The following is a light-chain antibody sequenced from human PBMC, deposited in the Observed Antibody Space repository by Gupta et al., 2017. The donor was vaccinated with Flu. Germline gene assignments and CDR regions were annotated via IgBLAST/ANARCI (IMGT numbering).Light chain of an antibody. CDR3: QQYYSYPRT. CDR1: QGISSD. J-gene: IGKJ1*01. Sequence: PSSLSASTGDRVTITCRASQGISSDLAWYQQKPGKAPRLLIYAASTLYSGVPSRFSGSGSGTDFTLSISCLQSEDFATYYCQQYYSYPRTFGPGTKVETK. CDR2: AAS. V-gene: IGKV1-8*01.